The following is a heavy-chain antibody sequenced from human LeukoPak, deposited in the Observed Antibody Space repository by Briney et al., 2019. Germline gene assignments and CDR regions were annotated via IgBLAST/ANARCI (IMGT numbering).Heavy chain of an antibody. CDR3: ARDQGGWELLGWGYYYYVDV. V-gene: IGHV4-61*02. CDR1: GVSISSDRYY. Sequence: SETLSLTCTASGVSISSDRYYWSWIPQPAGKGLEWISRIFTSGSTNYNPSLKSRVTTSMDASKNQFSRKLSAVTAADTAVYYCARDQGGWELLGWGYYYYVDVWGKGTTVNISS. J-gene: IGHJ6*03. CDR2: IFTSGST. D-gene: IGHD1-26*01.